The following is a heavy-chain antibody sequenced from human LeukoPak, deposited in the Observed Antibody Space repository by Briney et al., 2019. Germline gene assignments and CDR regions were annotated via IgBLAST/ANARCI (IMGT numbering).Heavy chain of an antibody. CDR3: ARDGGFDYFDY. D-gene: IGHD3-10*01. Sequence: PGGSLRLSCAASGFTFSSSAMHWVHQAPGKGLEWVAVISYDGSNNYYTDSVKGRFTISRDNSKNTLSLQMNSLRADDTAVYYCARDGGFDYFDYWGQGTLVTVSS. J-gene: IGHJ4*02. CDR1: GFTFSSSA. V-gene: IGHV3-30*04. CDR2: ISYDGSNN.